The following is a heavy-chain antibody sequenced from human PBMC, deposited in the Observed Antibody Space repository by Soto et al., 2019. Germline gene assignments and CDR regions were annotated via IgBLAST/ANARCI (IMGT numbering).Heavy chain of an antibody. CDR2: INHSGST. D-gene: IGHD3-3*01. Sequence: LSLTCAVYGGSFSGYYWSWIRQPPGKGLEWIGEINHSGSTNYNPSLKSRVTISVDTSKNQFSLKLSSVTAADTAVYYCARSPTPSITIFGVVIPISPFFDYWGQGTLVTVSS. CDR3: ARSPTPSITIFGVVIPISPFFDY. CDR1: GGSFSGYY. J-gene: IGHJ4*02. V-gene: IGHV4-34*01.